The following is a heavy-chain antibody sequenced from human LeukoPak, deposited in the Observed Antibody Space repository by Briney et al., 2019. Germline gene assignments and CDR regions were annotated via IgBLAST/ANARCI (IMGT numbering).Heavy chain of an antibody. D-gene: IGHD6-19*01. CDR1: GFTFSSYE. V-gene: IGHV3-48*03. Sequence: GGSLRLSCAASGFTFSSYEMNWVRQAPGKGLEWVSYISSGSTIYDADSVKGRFTISRDNAKNSLYLQMNSLRAEDTAVYYCARESIAVAGARFDYWGQGTLVTVSS. CDR3: ARESIAVAGARFDY. J-gene: IGHJ4*02. CDR2: ISSGSTI.